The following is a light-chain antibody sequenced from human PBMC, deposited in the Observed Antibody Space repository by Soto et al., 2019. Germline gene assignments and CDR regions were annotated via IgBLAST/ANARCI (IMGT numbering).Light chain of an antibody. CDR2: GAS. CDR3: QQYGRAPYT. V-gene: IGKV3-20*01. Sequence: EIVLTQSPGTLSLSPGERATLSCRASQTVSNSYLAWYQQKPGQTPRLLIYGASSRATGIPDRFSGSGSGTGFTLTISRVEPEDFAVYYCQQYGRAPYTFGQGTKLEIK. J-gene: IGKJ2*01. CDR1: QTVSNSY.